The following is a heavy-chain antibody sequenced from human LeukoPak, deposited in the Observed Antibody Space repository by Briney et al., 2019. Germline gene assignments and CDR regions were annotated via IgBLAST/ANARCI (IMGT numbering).Heavy chain of an antibody. Sequence: SETLSLTCAVSGGSFSGHYWNWIRQPPGKGLEWIGEINHGGSTNYNPSLKSRVTISVDTSQKQFSLRLSSVTAADTAVYYCARGRYVTTRGGAAAGFLDYWGQGALVTVST. CDR2: INHGGST. CDR3: ARGRYVTTRGGAAAGFLDY. J-gene: IGHJ4*02. CDR1: GGSFSGHY. D-gene: IGHD6-13*01. V-gene: IGHV4-34*01.